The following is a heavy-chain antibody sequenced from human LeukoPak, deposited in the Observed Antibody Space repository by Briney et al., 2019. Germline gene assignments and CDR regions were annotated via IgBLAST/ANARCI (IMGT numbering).Heavy chain of an antibody. D-gene: IGHD5-12*01. Sequence: GGSLRLSCAASGFTFTNYWMAWVRQAPGKGLEWVSAISGSGGSTYYADSVKGRLTISRDNSKNTLYLQMNSLRPEDTAVYYCAKDLGSGYDYFDYWGQGTLVTVSS. CDR3: AKDLGSGYDYFDY. J-gene: IGHJ4*02. V-gene: IGHV3-23*01. CDR1: GFTFTNYW. CDR2: ISGSGGST.